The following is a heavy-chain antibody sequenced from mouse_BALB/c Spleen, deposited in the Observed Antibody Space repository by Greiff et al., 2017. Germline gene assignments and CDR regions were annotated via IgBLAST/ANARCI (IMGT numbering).Heavy chain of an antibody. D-gene: IGHD1-1*01. Sequence: EVKLVESGGGLVKPGGSLKLSCAASGFTFSSYAMSWVRQSPEKRLEWVAEISSGGSYTYYPDTVTGRFTISRDNAKNTLYLEMSSLRSEDTAMYYCARYGSSLYYFDYWGQGTTLTVSS. CDR1: GFTFSSYA. CDR3: ARYGSSLYYFDY. J-gene: IGHJ2*01. CDR2: ISSGGSYT. V-gene: IGHV5-9-4*01.